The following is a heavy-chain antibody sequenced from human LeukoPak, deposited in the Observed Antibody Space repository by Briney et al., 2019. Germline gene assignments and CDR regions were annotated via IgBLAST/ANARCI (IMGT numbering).Heavy chain of an antibody. CDR1: GFAFSKLA. J-gene: IGHJ4*02. Sequence: GGSLRLSCAASGFAFSKLAMGWVRQAPGKGLEWVSVISDSGDITYYADSVKGRFTISRDNSKNTLYLQMNSLRAEDTAVYYCARDAQYANFDYWGQGTLVTVSS. CDR3: ARDAQYANFDY. CDR2: ISDSGDIT. V-gene: IGHV3-23*01. D-gene: IGHD2-8*01.